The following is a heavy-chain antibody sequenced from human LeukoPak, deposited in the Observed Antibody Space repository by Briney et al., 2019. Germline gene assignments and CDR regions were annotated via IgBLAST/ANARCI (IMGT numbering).Heavy chain of an antibody. CDR1: GGSISSYY. Sequence: SETLSLTCTVSGGSISSYYWSWIRQPAGKGLEWIGRIYSSGSTNYNPSLKSRVTMSVDTSKNQFSLKLSSVTAADTAVYYCARSGYSYGTSYYYYYMDVWGKGTTVTVSS. D-gene: IGHD5-18*01. V-gene: IGHV4-4*07. J-gene: IGHJ6*03. CDR3: ARSGYSYGTSYYYYYMDV. CDR2: IYSSGST.